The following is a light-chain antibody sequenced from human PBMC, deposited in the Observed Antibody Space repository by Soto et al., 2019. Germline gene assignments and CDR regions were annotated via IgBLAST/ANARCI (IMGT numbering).Light chain of an antibody. CDR2: DVS. CDR3: SSYTSSSTLYV. V-gene: IGLV2-14*01. J-gene: IGLJ1*01. CDR1: SSDVGGYNY. Sequence: QSALTQPASVSGSPGQSITISCTGTSSDVGGYNYVSWYQQHPGKAPKLMIYDVSNRPSGVSNRFSGSKSGNTASLTISGLQAEDEADYYCSSYTSSSTLYVFGTGTKVIV.